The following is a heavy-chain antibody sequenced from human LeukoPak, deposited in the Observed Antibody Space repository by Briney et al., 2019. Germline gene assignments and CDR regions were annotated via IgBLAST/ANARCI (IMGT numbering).Heavy chain of an antibody. V-gene: IGHV3-23*01. D-gene: IGHD6-19*01. Sequence: GGSLRLSCAASGFTFSSYAMSWVRQAPGKGLEWVSDISGSGGSTYYADSVKGRFTISRDNSKNTLYLQMNRLRAEDTAVYYCTRRGQWLDYWGQGTLVTVSS. CDR3: TRRGQWLDY. J-gene: IGHJ4*02. CDR2: ISGSGGST. CDR1: GFTFSSYA.